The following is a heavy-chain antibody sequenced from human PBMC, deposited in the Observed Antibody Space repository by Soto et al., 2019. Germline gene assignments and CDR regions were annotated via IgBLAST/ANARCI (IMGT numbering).Heavy chain of an antibody. CDR3: ATIGIAAAHYYYYYGMDV. CDR2: FDPEDGET. J-gene: IGHJ6*02. V-gene: IGHV1-24*01. D-gene: IGHD6-13*01. Sequence: ASVKVSCKASGYTFTDYYMHWVRQAPGKGLERMGGFDPEDGETIYAQKFQGRVTMTEDTSTDTAYMELSSLRSEDTAVYYCATIGIAAAHYYYYYGMDVWGQGTTVTVSS. CDR1: GYTFTDYY.